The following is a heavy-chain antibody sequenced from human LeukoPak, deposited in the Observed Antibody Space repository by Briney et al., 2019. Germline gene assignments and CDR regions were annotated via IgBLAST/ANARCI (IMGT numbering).Heavy chain of an antibody. CDR3: ARVHHYYGSWSLDY. CDR1: GYTFTGYY. D-gene: IGHD3-10*01. Sequence: ASVKVSCKASGYTFTGYYMHWVRQAPGQGLEWMGWINPNSGGTNYAQKFQGRVTMTRDTSISTAYMELSRLRSDDTAVYCCARVHHYYGSWSLDYWGQGTLVTVSS. V-gene: IGHV1-2*02. J-gene: IGHJ4*02. CDR2: INPNSGGT.